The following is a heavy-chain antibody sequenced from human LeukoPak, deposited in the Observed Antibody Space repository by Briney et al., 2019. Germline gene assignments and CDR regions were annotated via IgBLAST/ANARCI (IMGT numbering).Heavy chain of an antibody. D-gene: IGHD3-10*01. CDR3: AREGHYYASGSGAFDI. CDR2: IYYTGTT. V-gene: IGHV4-59*01. CDR1: RGSISTYY. J-gene: IGHJ3*02. Sequence: PSETLSLTCTVSRGSISTYYWNWIRQPPGKGLEWIGYIYYTGTTDYNPSLKSRVTMSVDASKNQFSLKLTSVTTADTAVYYCAREGHYYASGSGAFDIWGQGTMVTVSS.